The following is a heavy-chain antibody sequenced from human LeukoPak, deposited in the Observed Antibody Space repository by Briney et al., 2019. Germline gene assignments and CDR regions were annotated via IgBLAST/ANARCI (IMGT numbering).Heavy chain of an antibody. CDR2: INPSGGST. Sequence: ASVKVSCKASGYTFTSYSISWVRQAPGQGLEWMGIINPSGGSTSYAQKFQGRVTMTRDMSTSTVYMELSSLRSEDTAVYYCARALGEEYSSPAFDYWGQGTLVTVSS. CDR3: ARALGEEYSSPAFDY. D-gene: IGHD6-6*01. V-gene: IGHV1-46*01. J-gene: IGHJ4*02. CDR1: GYTFTSYS.